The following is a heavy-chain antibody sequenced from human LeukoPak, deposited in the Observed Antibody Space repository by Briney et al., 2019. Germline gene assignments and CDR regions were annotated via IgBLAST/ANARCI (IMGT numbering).Heavy chain of an antibody. Sequence: GGSLRLSCVVSGFTFSSYSMNWVRQAPGKGLEWVSYISSSSSTIYYADSVKGRFTISRDNAKNSLYLQMNSLRAEDTAVYYCARALTYYYDSSGYSLDYWGQGTLVTVSS. CDR1: GFTFSSYS. J-gene: IGHJ4*02. CDR2: ISSSSSTI. D-gene: IGHD3-22*01. V-gene: IGHV3-48*01. CDR3: ARALTYYYDSSGYSLDY.